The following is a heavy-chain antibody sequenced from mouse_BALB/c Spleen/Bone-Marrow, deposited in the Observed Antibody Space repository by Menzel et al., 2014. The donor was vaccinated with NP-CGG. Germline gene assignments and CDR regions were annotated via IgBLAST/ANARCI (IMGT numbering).Heavy chain of an antibody. CDR2: ISYDGSN. J-gene: IGHJ4*01. D-gene: IGHD2-2*01. CDR1: GYSITSGYY. V-gene: IGHV3-6*02. Sequence: EVQLVESGPGLVKPSQSLSLTCSVTGYSITSGYYWNWIRQFPGNKLEWMGYISYDGSNNYNPSLKNRISITRDTSKNQFFLKLNSVTTEDTATCYCARGYEPPYAMDYWGQGTSVTVSS. CDR3: ARGYEPPYAMDY.